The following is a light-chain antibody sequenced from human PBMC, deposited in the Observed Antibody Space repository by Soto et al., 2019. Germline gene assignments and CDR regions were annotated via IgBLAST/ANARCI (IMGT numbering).Light chain of an antibody. V-gene: IGKV1-27*01. J-gene: IGKJ1*01. CDR2: AAS. Sequence: DIQMTQSPSSVSASVGDRVTITCRASQGISTYLVWYQQKPGTVPKLLIFAASTLQSGVPSRFSGSGSGTDFTLTISSLQPEDVATYYCQSYTGAPWTFGQGTKVEI. CDR1: QGISTY. CDR3: QSYTGAPWT.